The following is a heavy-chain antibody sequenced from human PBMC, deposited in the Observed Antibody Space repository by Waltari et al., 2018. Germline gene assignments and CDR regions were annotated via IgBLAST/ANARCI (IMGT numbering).Heavy chain of an antibody. J-gene: IGHJ4*02. Sequence: QVQLQESGPGLVKPSETLSLICAVSGYSINSGYYWGWVRQAPGRGLEYIATICHDGTTYYNPSLKSRVTISIDTPKNVFSLELRSVTAADTATYYCTRNGLGYCTSPTCYRNDNWGQGTLVIVSS. V-gene: IGHV4-38-2*01. CDR1: GYSINSGYY. CDR2: ICHDGTT. CDR3: TRNGLGYCTSPTCYRNDN. D-gene: IGHD2-2*02.